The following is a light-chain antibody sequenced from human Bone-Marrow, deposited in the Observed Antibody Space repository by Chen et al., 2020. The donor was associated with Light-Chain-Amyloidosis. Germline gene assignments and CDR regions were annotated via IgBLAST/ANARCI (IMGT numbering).Light chain of an antibody. CDR3: MLYVDGGISV. CDR1: SGSVSTTNN. V-gene: IGLV8-61*01. J-gene: IGLJ3*02. CDR2: ATN. Sequence: QTVVTQEPSLSVSPVETVTLTCGLSSGSVSTTNNPTWYQQTPGQAPRTLIYATNPRSTGVPDRFSGSSLGNKAALTITGAQADDESYYQCMLYVDGGISVFGGGTKLTVL.